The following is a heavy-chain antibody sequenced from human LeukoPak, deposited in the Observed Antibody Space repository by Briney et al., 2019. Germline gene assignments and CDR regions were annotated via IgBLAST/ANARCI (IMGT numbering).Heavy chain of an antibody. CDR2: IIPIFGIA. J-gene: IGHJ4*02. CDR1: GGTFSSYA. D-gene: IGHD4-23*01. V-gene: IGHV1-69*04. CDR3: ARAYGGNSGYYFDY. Sequence: SVKVSCKASGGTFSSYAISWVRQAPGQRLEWMGRIIPIFGIANYAQKFQGRVTITADKSTSTAYMELSSLRSEDTAVYYCARAYGGNSGYYFDYWGQGTLVTVSS.